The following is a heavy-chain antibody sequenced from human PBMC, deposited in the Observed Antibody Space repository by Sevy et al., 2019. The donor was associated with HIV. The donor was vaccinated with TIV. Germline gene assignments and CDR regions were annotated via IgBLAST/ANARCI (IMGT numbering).Heavy chain of an antibody. CDR1: GYTLTELS. CDR2: FDPEDDEK. Sequence: ASVKVSCKVSGYTLTELSVHWVRQAPGKGLEWMATFDPEDDEKIYALKFQGRVTMTEDTSTDTAYMELSSLRSEDTAVYYCATTNDYYHSSGYPFDYWGHGTLVTVSS. V-gene: IGHV1-24*01. J-gene: IGHJ4*01. D-gene: IGHD3-22*01. CDR3: ATTNDYYHSSGYPFDY.